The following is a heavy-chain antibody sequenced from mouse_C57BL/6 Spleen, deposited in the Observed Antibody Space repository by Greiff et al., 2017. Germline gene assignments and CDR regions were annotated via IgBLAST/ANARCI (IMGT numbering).Heavy chain of an antibody. CDR2: IWRGGST. J-gene: IGHJ4*01. CDR3: SKKGSNYVYAMDY. V-gene: IGHV2-5*01. CDR1: GFSLTSYG. D-gene: IGHD2-5*01. Sequence: QVQLQQSGPGLVQPSQSLSITCTVSGFSLTSYGVHWVRQSPGKGLEWLGVIWRGGSTAYNAAFMSRLVFTKDNSKCQFFLKMNSLQADDTAIYYCSKKGSNYVYAMDYWGQGTSVTVSS.